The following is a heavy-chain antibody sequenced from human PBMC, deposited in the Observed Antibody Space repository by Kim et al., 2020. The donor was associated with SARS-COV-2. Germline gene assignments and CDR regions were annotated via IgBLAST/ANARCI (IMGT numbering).Heavy chain of an antibody. V-gene: IGHV4-34*01. CDR3: ARATTPTGLRYFDWLPQRAFDI. CDR2: INHSGST. Sequence: SETLSLTCAVYGGSFSGYYWSWIRQPPGKGLEWIGEINHSGSTNYNPSLKSRVTISVDTSKNQFSLKLSSVTAADTAVYYCARATTPTGLRYFDWLPQRAFDIWGQGTMVTVSS. D-gene: IGHD3-9*01. J-gene: IGHJ3*02. CDR1: GGSFSGYY.